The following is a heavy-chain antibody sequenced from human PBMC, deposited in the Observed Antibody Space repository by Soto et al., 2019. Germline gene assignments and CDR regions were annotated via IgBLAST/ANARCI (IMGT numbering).Heavy chain of an antibody. J-gene: IGHJ5*02. CDR1: GFSLSTTGVG. D-gene: IGHD3-10*01. V-gene: IGHV2-5*02. CDR2: IYWDDDK. CDR3: ALRLRGYGLGRERANSFDP. Sequence: QITLKESGPTLVRPTQTLTLTCTFSGFSLSTTGVGVGWIRQPPGKALEWLALIYWDDDKRYSPSLKSRLTTTKDTSKNEVILTMTTMDPVDTATYYCALRLRGYGLGRERANSFDPWGQGTLVTVSS.